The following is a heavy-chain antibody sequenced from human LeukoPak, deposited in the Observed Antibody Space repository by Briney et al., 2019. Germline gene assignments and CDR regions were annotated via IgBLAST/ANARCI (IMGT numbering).Heavy chain of an antibody. V-gene: IGHV4-59*01. CDR2: IYYSGST. CDR1: GGSISSYY. D-gene: IGHD5-18*01. J-gene: IGHJ6*03. Sequence: SETLSLTCTVSGGSISSYYWSWIRQPPGKGLEWIGYIYYSGSTNYNPSLKSRVTISVDTSRNQFSLKLSSVTAADTAVYYCARTEESGYSYRYFGYYYYMDVWGKGTTVTVSS. CDR3: ARTEESGYSYRYFGYYYYMDV.